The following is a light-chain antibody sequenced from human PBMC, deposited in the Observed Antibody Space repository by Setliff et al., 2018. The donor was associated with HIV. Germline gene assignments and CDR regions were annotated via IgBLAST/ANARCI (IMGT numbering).Light chain of an antibody. J-gene: IGLJ1*01. CDR2: DVT. CDR1: SSDVGGYNY. Sequence: QSALTQPASVSGSPGQSITISCTGTSSDVGGYNYVSWYQQHPGKAPKLMIYDVTNRPSGVSIRFSGSKSGNTASLTISGLQAEDEADYHCSSYTTSSTLVFGTGTKVT. V-gene: IGLV2-14*03. CDR3: SSYTTSSTLV.